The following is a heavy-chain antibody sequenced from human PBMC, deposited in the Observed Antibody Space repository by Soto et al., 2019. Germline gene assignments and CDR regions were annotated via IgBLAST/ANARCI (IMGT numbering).Heavy chain of an antibody. CDR2: IIPIFGTA. Sequence: GASVKVSCKASGGTFSSYAISWVRQAPGQGLEWMGGIIPIFGTANYAQKFQGRVTITADKSTSTAYMELSSPRSEDTAVYYCARHSGYDFGWFDPWGQGTLVTVSS. CDR1: GGTFSSYA. J-gene: IGHJ5*02. CDR3: ARHSGYDFGWFDP. D-gene: IGHD5-12*01. V-gene: IGHV1-69*06.